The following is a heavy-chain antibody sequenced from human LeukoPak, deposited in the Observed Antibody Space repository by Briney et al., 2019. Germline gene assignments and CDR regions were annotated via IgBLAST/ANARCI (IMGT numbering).Heavy chain of an antibody. CDR1: GFTFDDYT. CDR2: ISWDGGST. CDR3: AKDGFSGSYSNYYYYYYMDV. Sequence: GGSLRLSCAASGFTFDDYTMHWVRQAPGKGLEWVSLISWDGGSTYYADSVKGRFTISRDNSKNSLYLQMNSLRTEDTALYYCAKDGFSGSYSNYYYYYYMDVWGKGTTVTVSS. J-gene: IGHJ6*03. D-gene: IGHD1-26*01. V-gene: IGHV3-43*01.